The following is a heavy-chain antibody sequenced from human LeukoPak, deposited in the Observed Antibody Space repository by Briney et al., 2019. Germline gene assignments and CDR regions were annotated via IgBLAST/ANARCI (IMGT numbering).Heavy chain of an antibody. CDR1: GYGFSNYG. D-gene: IGHD2-2*01. CDR3: AAGTIVVVPAAIY. CDR2: ISAYNGNT. Sequence: ASVNVSCMASGYGFSNYGFSWVRQAPGQGLEWMGWISAYNGNTNYAQNLQGRVTMTTDTSTSTVYMELRSLRSDDTAVYYCAAGTIVVVPAAIYWGQGTLVTVSS. J-gene: IGHJ4*02. V-gene: IGHV1-18*01.